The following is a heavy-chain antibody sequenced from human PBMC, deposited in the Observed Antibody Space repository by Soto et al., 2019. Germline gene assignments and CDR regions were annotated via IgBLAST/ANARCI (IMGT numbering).Heavy chain of an antibody. CDR2: IYYSGST. CDR1: GGSISSGDYY. CDR3: ARVDKWLLRGFEY. D-gene: IGHD3-22*01. J-gene: IGHJ4*02. Sequence: QVQLQESGPGLVNPSQTLSLTCTVSGGSISSGDYYWSWIRQPPGKGLEWIGYIYYSGSTYYNPSLKSRVTISGDTSNNQFSLKLSSVTAAATAVYDCARVDKWLLRGFEYWGKGTLVAVSS. V-gene: IGHV4-30-4*01.